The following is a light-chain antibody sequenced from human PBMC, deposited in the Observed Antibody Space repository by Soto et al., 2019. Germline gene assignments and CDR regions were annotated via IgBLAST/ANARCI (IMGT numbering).Light chain of an antibody. J-gene: IGLJ2*01. CDR1: GSNVGGYNF. V-gene: IGLV2-14*03. Sequence: QSALTQPASVSGSHGQSITISCTGTGSNVGGYNFVSWFQHHPGKAPKLIIFDVSSRPSGVSDRFSGSKSGNTASLTISGLQAEYEADYYCSSYTTSSTYLFGGGTKLTVL. CDR2: DVS. CDR3: SSYTTSSTYL.